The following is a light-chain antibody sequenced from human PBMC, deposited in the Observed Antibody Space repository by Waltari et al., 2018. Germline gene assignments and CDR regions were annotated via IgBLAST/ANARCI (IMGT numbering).Light chain of an antibody. CDR1: SSHIGAGYD. CDR3: QSYDSSLSGSV. Sequence: QSVLTQPPSVSVAPGQRVTISCTGRSSHIGAGYDVHWYQHLPETAPSPLIYTNSNRPSGVPDRFSGSKSGTSASLDITGLQAEDEADYYCQSYDSSLSGSVFGGGTNLTVL. J-gene: IGLJ2*01. V-gene: IGLV1-40*01. CDR2: TNS.